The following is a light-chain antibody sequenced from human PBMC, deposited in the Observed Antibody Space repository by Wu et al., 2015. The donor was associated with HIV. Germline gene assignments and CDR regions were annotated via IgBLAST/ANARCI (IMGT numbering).Light chain of an antibody. CDR3: QHYGTLTRT. V-gene: IGKV3-20*01. CDR1: QRISSRF. J-gene: IGKJ1*01. Sequence: SPGERATLSCRASQRISSRFLAWYQQKPGQAPRLLITGASNRATGIPDRFSGSGSGADFTLTISRLDPEDFAVYYCQHYGTLTRTFGQGTKVEI. CDR2: GAS.